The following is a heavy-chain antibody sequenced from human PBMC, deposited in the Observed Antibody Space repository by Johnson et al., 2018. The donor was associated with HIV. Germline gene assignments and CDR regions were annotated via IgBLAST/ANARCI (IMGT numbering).Heavy chain of an antibody. J-gene: IGHJ3*02. Sequence: EVHLVESGGALVQPGGSLRLSCAASEFTFSSYAMSWVRQAPGKGLEWVSTISGSGGSTYYADSVKKGRFTISRDNSKNTLSLQMNSLRAEDTAIYYCAKDIYGYDAFDIWGQGTMVTVSS. CDR3: AKDIYGYDAFDI. V-gene: IGHV3-23*04. D-gene: IGHD5-24*01. CDR1: EFTFSSYA. CDR2: ISGSGGST.